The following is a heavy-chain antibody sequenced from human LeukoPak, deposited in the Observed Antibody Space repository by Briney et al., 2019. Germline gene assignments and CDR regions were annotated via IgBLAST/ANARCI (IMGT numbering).Heavy chain of an antibody. J-gene: IGHJ4*02. Sequence: SETLSLTCTVYGGSFSGYYWSWIRQPPGKGLEWIGEINHSGSTNFNPSLKSRVTISVDTSKNQFSLKLSSVTAADTAVYYCARRTAAGLDVRTDYWGQGTLVTVSS. D-gene: IGHD6-13*01. V-gene: IGHV4-34*01. CDR3: ARRTAAGLDVRTDY. CDR2: INHSGST. CDR1: GGSFSGYY.